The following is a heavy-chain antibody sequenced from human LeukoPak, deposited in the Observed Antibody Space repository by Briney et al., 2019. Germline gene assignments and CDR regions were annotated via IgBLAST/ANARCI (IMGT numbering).Heavy chain of an antibody. CDR3: AREGQWLVPWAAFDI. CDR2: INHSGST. Sequence: SETLSLTCAVYGGSFSGYYWSWIRQPPGKGLDWIGEINHSGSTNYNPSLKSRVTISVDTSKNQFSLKLSSVTAADTAVYYCAREGQWLVPWAAFDIWGQGTMVTVSS. J-gene: IGHJ3*02. V-gene: IGHV4-34*01. D-gene: IGHD6-19*01. CDR1: GGSFSGYY.